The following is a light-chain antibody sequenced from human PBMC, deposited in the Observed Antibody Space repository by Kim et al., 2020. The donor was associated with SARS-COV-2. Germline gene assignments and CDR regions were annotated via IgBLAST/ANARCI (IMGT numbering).Light chain of an antibody. V-gene: IGLV3-19*01. CDR2: GKN. J-gene: IGLJ3*02. Sequence: VALGQTVRITCKGDSLRSYYASWYQQKPGQAPVLGIYGKNNRPSGIPDRCSGSSSGNTASLTITGAQAEDEADYYCNSRDSSGNRVFGGGTKVTVL. CDR3: NSRDSSGNRV. CDR1: SLRSYY.